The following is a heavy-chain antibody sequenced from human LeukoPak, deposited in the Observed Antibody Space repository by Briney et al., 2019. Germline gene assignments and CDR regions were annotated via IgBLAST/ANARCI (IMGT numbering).Heavy chain of an antibody. Sequence: GGSLRLSCAASGFTFSSYSMNWVRQAPGKGLEWVSSISSSSSYIYYADSVKGRFTISRDNAKNSLYLQMNSLRAEDTAVYYCARDRQMRGMDVWGQETTVTVSS. D-gene: IGHD5-24*01. CDR2: ISSSSSYI. CDR3: ARDRQMRGMDV. CDR1: GFTFSSYS. V-gene: IGHV3-21*01. J-gene: IGHJ6*02.